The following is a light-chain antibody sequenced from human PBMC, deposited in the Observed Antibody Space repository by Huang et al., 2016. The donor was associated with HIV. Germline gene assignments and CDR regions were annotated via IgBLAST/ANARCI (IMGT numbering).Light chain of an antibody. CDR2: GAS. V-gene: IGKV3-15*01. CDR1: LIVSSH. J-gene: IGKJ2*01. Sequence: EIVMTQYPATLSVSPGERATLSCRATLIVSSHLAWYQQKPGQAPRLLRDGASTRATGIPVRFSGSGSGTEFTLTISSLQSEDFAVYYCQQYNNWYTFGQGTKLEIK. CDR3: QQYNNWYT.